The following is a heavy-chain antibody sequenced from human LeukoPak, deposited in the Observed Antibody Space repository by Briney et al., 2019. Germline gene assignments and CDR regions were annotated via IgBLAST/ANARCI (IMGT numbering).Heavy chain of an antibody. V-gene: IGHV3-11*04. CDR2: ISSSGSTI. CDR3: ARVYSYGSGSPFDY. D-gene: IGHD3-10*01. Sequence: GGSLRLSCAASGFTFSDYYMSWIRQAPGKGLEWDSYISSSGSTIYYADSVKGRFTISRDNAKNSLYLQMNSLRAEDTAVYYCARVYSYGSGSPFDYWGQGTLVTVSS. J-gene: IGHJ4*02. CDR1: GFTFSDYY.